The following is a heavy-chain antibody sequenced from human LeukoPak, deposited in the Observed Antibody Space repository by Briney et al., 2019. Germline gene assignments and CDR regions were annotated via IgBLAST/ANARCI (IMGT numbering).Heavy chain of an antibody. Sequence: PGGSLRLSCAASGFSFSSYSMNWVRQAPGKGLEWVSYISSSSSTIYYADSVKGRFTIPRDNAKNSLYLQMNSLRAEDTAVYYYARDSPPYYDILTGPAIDYWGQGTLVTVSS. V-gene: IGHV3-48*01. CDR1: GFSFSSYS. D-gene: IGHD3-9*01. J-gene: IGHJ4*02. CDR2: ISSSSSTI. CDR3: ARDSPPYYDILTGPAIDY.